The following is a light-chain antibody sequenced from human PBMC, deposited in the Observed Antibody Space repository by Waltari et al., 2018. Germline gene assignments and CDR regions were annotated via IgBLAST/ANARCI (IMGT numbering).Light chain of an antibody. V-gene: IGKV3-20*01. CDR1: QSVSSSY. CDR2: GAS. J-gene: IGKJ5*01. CDR3: QYADTSLIT. Sequence: EIALTPSPGTLSLSPGERATLSCRASQSVSSSYLAWYHHKPGQAPRLLIYGASNRATGIPDRFSGSGSGTDFTLTINRLEPEDFAVYYCQYADTSLITFGQGTRLEIK.